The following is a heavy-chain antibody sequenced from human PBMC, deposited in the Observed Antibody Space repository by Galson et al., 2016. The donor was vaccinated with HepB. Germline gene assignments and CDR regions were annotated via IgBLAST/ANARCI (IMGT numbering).Heavy chain of an antibody. V-gene: IGHV3-33*01. Sequence: SLRFSCAASGFTFNSFGMHWVRQAPGKGLEWVAVIWYDGSNKYYGESVKGRFTISSDKGRMTFAGANSKDTLYLQMNSLGTEDTAVHYGARASGDRFDYWGQGTLVTVSS. D-gene: IGHD4-17*01. CDR1: GFTFNSFG. CDR2: IWYDGSNK. CDR3: ARASGDRFDY. J-gene: IGHJ4*02.